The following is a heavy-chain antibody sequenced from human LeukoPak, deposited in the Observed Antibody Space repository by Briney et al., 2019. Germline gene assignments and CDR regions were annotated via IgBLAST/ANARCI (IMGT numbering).Heavy chain of an antibody. J-gene: IGHJ2*01. CDR3: ARDRMGAIMYFDV. V-gene: IGHV3-23*01. Sequence: GGSLRLSCAASGFTFGTFAMIWVRQPPGKGLEWVSSIFPSGGEIHYADSVRGRFTISRDNSKSTLSLQMNSLRAEDTAVYYCARDRMGAIMYFDVWGRGTLVTVSS. D-gene: IGHD3-10*01. CDR2: IFPSGGEI. CDR1: GFTFGTFA.